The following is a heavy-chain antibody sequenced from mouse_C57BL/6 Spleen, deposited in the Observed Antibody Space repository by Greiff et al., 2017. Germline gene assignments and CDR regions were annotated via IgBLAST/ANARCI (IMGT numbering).Heavy chain of an antibody. CDR1: GFTFSDYG. V-gene: IGHV5-17*01. J-gene: IGHJ4*01. CDR2: ISSGSSTI. Sequence: DVKLVESGGGLVKPGGSLKLSCAASGFTFSDYGMHWVRQAPEKGLEWVAYISSGSSTIYYADTVKGRFTISRDNAKNTLFLQMTSLRSEDTAMYYCARRYITTEGAMDYWGQGTSVTVSS. CDR3: ARRYITTEGAMDY. D-gene: IGHD1-1*01.